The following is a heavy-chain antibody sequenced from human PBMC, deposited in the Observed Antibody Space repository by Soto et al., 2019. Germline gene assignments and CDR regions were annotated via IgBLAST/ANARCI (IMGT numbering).Heavy chain of an antibody. V-gene: IGHV3-48*03. CDR2: ISSSGSTI. CDR3: ARDKAVASHRFYYGMDV. Sequence: EVQLVESGGGLVQPGGSLRLSCAASGFTFSSYEMNWVRQAPGKGLEWVSYISSSGSTIYYADSVKGRFTISRDNAKNSLYLQMNSLRGDDTAVYYCARDKAVASHRFYYGMDVWGQGTTVTVSS. J-gene: IGHJ6*02. D-gene: IGHD6-19*01. CDR1: GFTFSSYE.